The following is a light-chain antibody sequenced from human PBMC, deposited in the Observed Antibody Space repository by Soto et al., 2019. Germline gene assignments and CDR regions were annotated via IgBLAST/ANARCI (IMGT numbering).Light chain of an antibody. CDR3: QQYGTSPMT. CDR1: QSVGTSY. J-gene: IGKJ5*01. V-gene: IGKV3-20*01. Sequence: EVVLTQSPGTLSLSPGEGATLSCRASQSVGTSYLAWYQQKPGQPPRLVIHSASSRASGIPDRFSGSGSGTDFTLTISRLEPEDFAVYYCQQYGTSPMTFGQGTRLEIE. CDR2: SAS.